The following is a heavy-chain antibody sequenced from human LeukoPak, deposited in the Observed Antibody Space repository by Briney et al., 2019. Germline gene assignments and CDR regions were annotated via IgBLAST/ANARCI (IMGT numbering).Heavy chain of an antibody. Sequence: SETLSLTCAVYGGSFSGYYWSWIRQPPGKGLEWIGEINYSGSTNYNPSLKSRVTISVDTSKNQFSLKLSSVTAADTAVYYCARVRATGAFDIWGQGTMVTVSS. CDR1: GGSFSGYY. V-gene: IGHV4-34*01. CDR2: INYSGST. J-gene: IGHJ3*02. CDR3: ARVRATGAFDI.